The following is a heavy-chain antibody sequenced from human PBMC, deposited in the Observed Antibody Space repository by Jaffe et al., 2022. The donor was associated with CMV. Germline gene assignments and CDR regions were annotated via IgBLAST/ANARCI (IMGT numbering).Heavy chain of an antibody. CDR2: INSDGSSR. CDR1: GFTFSSYW. D-gene: IGHD5-18*01. J-gene: IGHJ6*02. V-gene: IGHV3-74*01. CDR3: VRDDSSYYYYYGMDV. Sequence: EVQLVESGGGLVQPGGSLRLSCEASGFTFSSYWMHWVRQAPGKGLVWVSRINSDGSSRSNADSVKGRFTISRDNAKNTLYLQMNSLRAEDTAVYYCVRDDSSYYYYYGMDVWGQGTTVTVSS.